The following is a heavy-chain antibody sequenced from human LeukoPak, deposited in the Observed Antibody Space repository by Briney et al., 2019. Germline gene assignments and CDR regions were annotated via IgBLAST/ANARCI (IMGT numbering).Heavy chain of an antibody. CDR1: GYSISTGFY. Sequence: PSETLSLTCTVSGYSISTGFYWGWIRQPPGKGLEWIGSIYHNWNTYYNPSLKSRVSMSIDTSKNQFSLKLSSVTAADTAVYYCARVRYWGNSGHDFDYWGQGTLVTVSS. J-gene: IGHJ4*02. CDR2: IYHNWNT. D-gene: IGHD5-12*01. V-gene: IGHV4-38-2*02. CDR3: ARVRYWGNSGHDFDY.